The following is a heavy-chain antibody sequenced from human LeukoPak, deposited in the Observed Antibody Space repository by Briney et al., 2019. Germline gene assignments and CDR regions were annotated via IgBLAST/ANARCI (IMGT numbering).Heavy chain of an antibody. V-gene: IGHV3-48*04. CDR3: ARDGWYSGYDFDY. D-gene: IGHD5-12*01. J-gene: IGHJ4*02. CDR1: RFTFSSYN. CDR2: ISTRSSTI. Sequence: GGSLRLSCAAPRFTFSSYNMNWVRQAPGKGLEWVSYISTRSSTIYYADSVKGRFTISRDNAKNSLYLQMNSLRAEDTAVYYCARDGWYSGYDFDYWGQGTLVTVSS.